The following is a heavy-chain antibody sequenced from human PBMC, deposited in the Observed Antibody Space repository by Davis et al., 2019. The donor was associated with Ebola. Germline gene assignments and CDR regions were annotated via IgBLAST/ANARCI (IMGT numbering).Heavy chain of an antibody. V-gene: IGHV4-39*01. CDR3: ARPRRYFGSGSNIFDP. J-gene: IGHJ5*02. D-gene: IGHD3-10*01. CDR1: GDSINSSNYY. Sequence: PSETLSLTCTVSGDSINSSNYYWGWIRQPPGKGLEWIGNIYYSKTTYYNPSLKSRVTISVDTSKNRFSLKLTPVTAADTAVYYCARPRRYFGSGSNIFDPWGQGTLVTVSS. CDR2: IYYSKTT.